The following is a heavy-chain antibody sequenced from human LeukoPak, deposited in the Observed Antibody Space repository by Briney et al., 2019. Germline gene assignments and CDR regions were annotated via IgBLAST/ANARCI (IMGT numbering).Heavy chain of an antibody. V-gene: IGHV1-3*01. CDR1: GYTFTSYA. Sequence: ASVKVSCKASGYTFTSYAMHRVRQAPGQRLEWMGWINAGNGNTKYSQKFQGRVTITRDTSASTAYMELSSLRSEDTAVYYCARRAGEEGFDYWGQGTLVTVSS. J-gene: IGHJ4*02. CDR2: INAGNGNT. CDR3: ARRAGEEGFDY. D-gene: IGHD3-16*01.